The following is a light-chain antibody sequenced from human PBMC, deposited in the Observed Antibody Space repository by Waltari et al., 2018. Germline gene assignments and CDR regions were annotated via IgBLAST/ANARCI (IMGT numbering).Light chain of an antibody. CDR1: QSISSW. CDR3: QQYRNLWT. CDR2: KAS. V-gene: IGKV1-5*03. Sequence: DIQMTQSPSTLSASVGDRVTITCRPSQSISSWLAWFQQKPGKAPKVLIYKASSLEGGVPSRFSGSGSGTEFTLTISSLQPDDFATYYCQQYRNLWTFGQGTKVEIK. J-gene: IGKJ1*01.